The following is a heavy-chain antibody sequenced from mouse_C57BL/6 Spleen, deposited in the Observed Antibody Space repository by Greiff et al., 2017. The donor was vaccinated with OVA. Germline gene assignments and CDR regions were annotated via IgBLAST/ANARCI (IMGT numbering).Heavy chain of an antibody. CDR2: IYPGDGDT. CDR1: GYAFSSSW. D-gene: IGHD3-2*02. V-gene: IGHV1-82*01. J-gene: IGHJ3*01. CDR3: ARSATAQALWFAY. Sequence: QVQLQQSGPELVKPGASVKISCKASGYAFSSSWMNWVKQRPGKGLEWIGRIYPGDGDTNYNGKFKGKATLTAATSSSTAYMQLSSLTSEDSAVYFGARSATAQALWFAYWGQGTLVTVSA.